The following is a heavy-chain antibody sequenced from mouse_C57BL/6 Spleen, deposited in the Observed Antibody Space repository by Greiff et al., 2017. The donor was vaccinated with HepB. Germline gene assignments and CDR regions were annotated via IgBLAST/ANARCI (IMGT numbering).Heavy chain of an antibody. CDR2: ISDGGSYT. CDR1: GFTFSSYA. D-gene: IGHD4-1*01. CDR3: ARDALSGTSFAY. J-gene: IGHJ3*01. V-gene: IGHV5-4*01. Sequence: EVQVVESGGGLVKPGGSLKLSCAASGFTFSSYAMSWVRQTPEKRLEWVATISDGGSYTYYPDNVKGRFTISRDNAKNNLYLQMSHLKSEDTAMYYCARDALSGTSFAYWGQGTLVTVSA.